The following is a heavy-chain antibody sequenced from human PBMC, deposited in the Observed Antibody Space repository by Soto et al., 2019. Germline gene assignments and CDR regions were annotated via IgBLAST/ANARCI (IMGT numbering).Heavy chain of an antibody. CDR1: GFTFSSYA. CDR3: AKGGWFGELFHYYYYYMDV. CDR2: ISGSGGST. Sequence: GGSLRLSCAASGFTFSSYARSWVRQAPGKGLEWVSAISGSGGSTYYADSVKGRFTISRDNSKNTLYLQMNSLRAEDTAVYYCAKGGWFGELFHYYYYYMDVWGKGTTVTVSS. V-gene: IGHV3-23*01. J-gene: IGHJ6*03. D-gene: IGHD3-10*01.